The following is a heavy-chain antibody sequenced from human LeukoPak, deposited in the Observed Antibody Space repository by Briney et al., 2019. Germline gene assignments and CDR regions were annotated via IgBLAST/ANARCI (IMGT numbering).Heavy chain of an antibody. D-gene: IGHD2-15*01. CDR1: GFTFSSYS. CDR2: ISSSSSTI. J-gene: IGHJ3*02. V-gene: IGHV3-48*01. Sequence: PGGSLRLSCAASGFTFSSYSMNWVRQAPGKGLEWVSYISSSSSTIYYADSVKGRFTISRGNAKNSLYLQMNSLRAEDTAVYYCARDLPFVRGGSAFDIWGQGTMVTVSS. CDR3: ARDLPFVRGGSAFDI.